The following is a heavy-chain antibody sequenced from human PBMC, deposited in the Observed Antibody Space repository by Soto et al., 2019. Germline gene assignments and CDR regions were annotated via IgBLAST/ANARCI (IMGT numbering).Heavy chain of an antibody. CDR2: INPNSGGT. CDR3: ARDVDQWWFGELSYQTDDAFDI. J-gene: IGHJ3*02. V-gene: IGHV1-2*02. Sequence: ASVKVSCKASGYTFTGYYMHWVRQAPGQGLEWMGWINPNSGGTNYAQKFQGRVTMTRDTSISTAYMELSRLRSDDTAVYYCARDVDQWWFGELSYQTDDAFDIWGQGTMVTV. D-gene: IGHD3-10*01. CDR1: GYTFTGYY.